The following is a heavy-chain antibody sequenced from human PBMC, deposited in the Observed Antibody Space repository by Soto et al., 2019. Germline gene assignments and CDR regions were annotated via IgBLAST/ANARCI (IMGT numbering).Heavy chain of an antibody. CDR2: TYYRSKWYN. CDR3: ARDSVTVATISLYYYYYYMDV. J-gene: IGHJ6*03. CDR1: GDSVSSNSAA. Sequence: SQTLSLTCAISGDSVSSNSAAWNWIRQSPSRGLEWLGRTYYRSKWYNDYAVSVKSRITINPDTSKNRFSLQLNSVTPEDTAVYYCARDSVTVATISLYYYYYYMDVWGKGTTVTVSS. V-gene: IGHV6-1*01. D-gene: IGHD5-12*01.